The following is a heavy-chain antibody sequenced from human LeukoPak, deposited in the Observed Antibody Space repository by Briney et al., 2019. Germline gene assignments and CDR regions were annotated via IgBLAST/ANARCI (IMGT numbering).Heavy chain of an antibody. CDR3: ARRVRGYLDDYYYMDV. V-gene: IGHV4-30-4*08. Sequence: SQTLSLTCTVSGDSVSSGAYYWNWIRQHPGKGLEWLGYVYYSGGTYYNPSLKSRVTISVDTSKNQFSLNLSSVTAADTAVYYCARRVRGYLDDYYYMDVWGKGTTVTVSS. CDR1: GDSVSSGAYY. J-gene: IGHJ6*03. D-gene: IGHD3-22*01. CDR2: VYYSGGT.